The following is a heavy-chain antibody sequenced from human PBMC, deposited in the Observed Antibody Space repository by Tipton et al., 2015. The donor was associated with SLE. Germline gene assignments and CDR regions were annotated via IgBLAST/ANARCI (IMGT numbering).Heavy chain of an antibody. Sequence: TLSLTCAVYGGSFSGYFWTWIRQPAGTGLEWIGHFYTTGSTNYNPSLKSRVTMSMDSSKNQFSLKLTSVTAADTAVYYCARGVATLDYWGQGALVTVSS. J-gene: IGHJ4*02. D-gene: IGHD5-12*01. V-gene: IGHV4-59*10. CDR2: FYTTGST. CDR3: ARGVATLDY. CDR1: GGSFSGYF.